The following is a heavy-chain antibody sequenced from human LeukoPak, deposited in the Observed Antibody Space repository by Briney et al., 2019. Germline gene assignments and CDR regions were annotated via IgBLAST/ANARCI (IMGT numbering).Heavy chain of an antibody. CDR2: IYYSGSI. J-gene: IGHJ3*02. Sequence: SETLSLTCTVSGGSISSYYWSWIRQPPGKGLEWIGYIYYSGSINYNPSLKSRVTISVDTSKNQFSLKLSSVTAADTAVYHCARDALPFRLGAFDIWGQGTLVTVSS. CDR3: ARDALPFRLGAFDI. D-gene: IGHD2-21*01. CDR1: GGSISSYY. V-gene: IGHV4-59*12.